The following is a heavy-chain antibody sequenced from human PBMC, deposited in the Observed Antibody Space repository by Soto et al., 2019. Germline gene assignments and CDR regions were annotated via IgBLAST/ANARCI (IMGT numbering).Heavy chain of an antibody. D-gene: IGHD2-15*01. J-gene: IGHJ6*02. Sequence: SETLSLTCAVYGGSFSGYYWSWIRQPPGKGLEWIGSIYYSGSTYYNPSLKSRVTISVDTSKNQFSLKLSSVTAADTAVYYCASRISHYYYYGMDVWGQGTTVTVSS. CDR3: ASRISHYYYYGMDV. CDR2: IYYSGST. V-gene: IGHV4-34*01. CDR1: GGSFSGYY.